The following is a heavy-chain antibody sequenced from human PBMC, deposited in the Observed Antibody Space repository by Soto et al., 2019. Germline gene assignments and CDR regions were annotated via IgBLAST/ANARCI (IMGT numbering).Heavy chain of an antibody. Sequence: ASVQVSCKASGYTFTSYGISWVRQAPGQGLEWMGWISAYNGNTNYAQKLQGRVTMTTDTSTSTAYMELRSLRSDDTAVYYCAKSSPYYYYGMDVWGQGTTVTVSS. CDR2: ISAYNGNT. J-gene: IGHJ6*02. CDR1: GYTFTSYG. CDR3: AKSSPYYYYGMDV. D-gene: IGHD2-15*01. V-gene: IGHV1-18*01.